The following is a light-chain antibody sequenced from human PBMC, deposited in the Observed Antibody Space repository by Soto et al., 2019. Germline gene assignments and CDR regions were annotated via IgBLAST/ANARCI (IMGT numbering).Light chain of an antibody. J-gene: IGLJ3*02. CDR2: NNN. Sequence: QSVLTQTPSASGTPGQTVTISCSGSRSNIGNNAVSWYQQFPGTAPKLLIYNNNQRPSGVPDRFSGSKSGTSASLAISGLQSEDEADYYCSTWDDSLNARGVFGLGTKLTVL. CDR3: STWDDSLNARGV. V-gene: IGLV1-44*01. CDR1: RSNIGNNA.